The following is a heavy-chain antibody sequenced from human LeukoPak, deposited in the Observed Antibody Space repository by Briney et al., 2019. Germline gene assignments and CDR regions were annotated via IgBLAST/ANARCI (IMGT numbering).Heavy chain of an antibody. D-gene: IGHD1-26*01. Sequence: GGSLRLSCAASGFTFSSYWMHWVRQAPGKGLVWVSRLNSDGSSTRYADSVKGRFTLSRDNSKNTLYLQMNSLRAEDTAVYYCAKLGGATDFDSWGQGTLVTVSS. V-gene: IGHV3-74*01. CDR1: GFTFSSYW. CDR2: LNSDGSST. J-gene: IGHJ4*02. CDR3: AKLGGATDFDS.